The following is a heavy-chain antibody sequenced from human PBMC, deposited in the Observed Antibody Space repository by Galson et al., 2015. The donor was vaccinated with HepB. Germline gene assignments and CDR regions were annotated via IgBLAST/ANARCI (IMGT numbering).Heavy chain of an antibody. V-gene: IGHV5-51*03. CDR3: ARRRFDSSTTYNFDY. J-gene: IGHJ4*02. Sequence: QSGAEVKKSGESLKISCKGSGYYFPTWWIGWVRQRPGKGLEWMGIIFPDDSGTRFSPSFQGPVTMSADRSINTAYLQWSSLKAADTAMYYCARRRFDSSTTYNFDYWGPGTLVTVSS. CDR2: IFPDDSGT. CDR1: GYYFPTWW. D-gene: IGHD2/OR15-2a*01.